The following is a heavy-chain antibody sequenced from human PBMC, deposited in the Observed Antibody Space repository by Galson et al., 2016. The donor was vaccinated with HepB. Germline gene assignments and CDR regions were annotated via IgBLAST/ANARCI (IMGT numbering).Heavy chain of an antibody. CDR1: GFTYG. J-gene: IGHJ4*02. Sequence: SLRLSCAVSGFTYGIHWVRQAPGKGLEWVAAISNDESRKDYADSVKGRFIISRDTSKNTLHLQMNSLRSEDTAVYYCASDMNNFDFLGGPFDYWGQGTLVTVSS. CDR3: ASDMNNFDFLGGPFDY. V-gene: IGHV3-30*04. D-gene: IGHD3-3*01. CDR2: ISNDESRK.